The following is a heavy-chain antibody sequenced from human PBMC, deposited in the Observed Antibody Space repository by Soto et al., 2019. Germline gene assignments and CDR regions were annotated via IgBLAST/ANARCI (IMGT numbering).Heavy chain of an antibody. CDR3: ATFSVGQLWSRYYYSGMDV. V-gene: IGHV5-51*01. CDR1: GYSFTNYW. Sequence: PGESLKISCKGSGYSFTNYWIGWVRQMPGKGLEWMGIIYPGDSDTRYSPSFQGQVTISANKSISTAYLQWSSLKASDTAMYYCATFSVGQLWSRYYYSGMDVWGQGTTVTVSS. CDR2: IYPGDSDT. J-gene: IGHJ6*02. D-gene: IGHD5-18*01.